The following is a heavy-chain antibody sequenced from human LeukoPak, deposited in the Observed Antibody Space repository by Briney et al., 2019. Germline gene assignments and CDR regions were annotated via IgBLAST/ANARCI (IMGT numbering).Heavy chain of an antibody. CDR2: IHYTRST. V-gene: IGHV4-39*02. J-gene: IGHJ4*02. Sequence: KSSETLSLTCAVSGDSVSSTIFYWGWIRQPPGKGLEWIGSIHYTRSTYYNPSLKSRVTISVDTSNNQFSLILSSVTAADTAVYYCARDWRGDRFDYWGQGTLVTVSS. CDR3: ARDWRGDRFDY. D-gene: IGHD3-3*01. CDR1: GDSVSSTIFY.